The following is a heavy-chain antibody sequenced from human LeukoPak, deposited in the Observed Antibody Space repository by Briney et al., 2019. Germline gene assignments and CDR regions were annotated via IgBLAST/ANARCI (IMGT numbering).Heavy chain of an antibody. D-gene: IGHD2-2*01. CDR3: ARPRGCGSARCNNFDY. CDR1: GFIFSDFS. Sequence: GGSLRLSCTVSGFIFSDFSMSWVRQSPGRGLEWVAKMSEDGNEIFYVDSVKGRFTISRDNAKKSLYLQLNSLRPEDSAVYYCARPRGCGSARCNNFDYWGQGTLVSVSS. V-gene: IGHV3-7*01. J-gene: IGHJ4*02. CDR2: MSEDGNEI.